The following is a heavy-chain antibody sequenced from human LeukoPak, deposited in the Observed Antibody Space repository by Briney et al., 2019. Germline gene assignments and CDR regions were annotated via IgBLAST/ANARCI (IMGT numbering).Heavy chain of an antibody. Sequence: GGSLRLSCAASGFTFSSYSMNWVRQAPGKGLEWVSSISSSSSYIYYADSVKGRFTISRDNAKNSLYLQMNSLRAEDTALYYCARDTVTTGAVDYWGQGTLVTVSS. D-gene: IGHD4-17*01. CDR1: GFTFSSYS. V-gene: IGHV3-21*04. CDR2: ISSSSSYI. J-gene: IGHJ4*02. CDR3: ARDTVTTGAVDY.